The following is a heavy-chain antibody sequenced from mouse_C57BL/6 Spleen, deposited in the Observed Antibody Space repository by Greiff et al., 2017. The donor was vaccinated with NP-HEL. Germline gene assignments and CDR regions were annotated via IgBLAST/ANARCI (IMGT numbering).Heavy chain of an antibody. J-gene: IGHJ4*01. CDR1: GFTFSSYA. CDR3: TRHFPLGDYYGTYDAMDY. D-gene: IGHD1-1*01. CDR2: ISSGGDYI. V-gene: IGHV5-9-1*02. Sequence: EVKLMESGEGLVKPGGSLKLSCAASGFTFSSYAMSWVRQTPEKRLEWVAYISSGGDYIYYADTVKGRFTISRDNARNTLYLQMSSLKSEDTAMYYCTRHFPLGDYYGTYDAMDYWGQGTSVTVSS.